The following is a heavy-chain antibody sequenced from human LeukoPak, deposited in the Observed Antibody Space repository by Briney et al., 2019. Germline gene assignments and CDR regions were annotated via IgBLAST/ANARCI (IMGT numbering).Heavy chain of an antibody. Sequence: ALVKVSCKASGYTFTGYYMHWVRQAPGQGLEWMGWINPNSGGTNYAQKFQGRVTMTRDTSISTAYMELSRLRSDDTAVYYCARETVGATPNFDYWGQGTLVTVSS. D-gene: IGHD1-26*01. V-gene: IGHV1-2*02. CDR3: ARETVGATPNFDY. J-gene: IGHJ4*02. CDR1: GYTFTGYY. CDR2: INPNSGGT.